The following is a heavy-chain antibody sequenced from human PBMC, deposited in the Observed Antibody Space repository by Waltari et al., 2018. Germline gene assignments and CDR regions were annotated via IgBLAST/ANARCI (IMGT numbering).Heavy chain of an antibody. D-gene: IGHD1-20*01. CDR3: TRREEVGILGDVGLPLDI. CDR2: IRTKDHSYAT. Sequence: EVQLVESGGGLVQPGGSLKLSCPASGFTFSDSVLHWVRQASGKGLGWVGRIRTKDHSYATGYAASVEGRFTISRDDSKNTAYLQMNSLKTEDTAVYYCTRREEVGILGDVGLPLDIWGPGTMVTVSS. J-gene: IGHJ3*02. CDR1: GFTFSDSV. V-gene: IGHV3-73*01.